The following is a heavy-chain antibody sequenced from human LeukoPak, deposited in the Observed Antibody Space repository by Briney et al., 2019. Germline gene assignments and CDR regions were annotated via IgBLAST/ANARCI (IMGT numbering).Heavy chain of an antibody. CDR3: AKVRGGSYSFGSFDY. Sequence: PGGSLRLSCAASGXTFSSYAMSWVRQAPGKGLEWVSAISGSGGSTYYADYVKGRFTVSRDNSKNTLYLQMNSLRAEDTAVYYCAKVRGGSYSFGSFDYWGQGTLVTVSS. CDR2: ISGSGGST. J-gene: IGHJ4*02. CDR1: GXTFSSYA. V-gene: IGHV3-23*01. D-gene: IGHD5-18*01.